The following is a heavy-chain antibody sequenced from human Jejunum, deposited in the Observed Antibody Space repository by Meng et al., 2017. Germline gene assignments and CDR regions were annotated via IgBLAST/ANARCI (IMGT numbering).Heavy chain of an antibody. CDR2: INPSGVAT. J-gene: IGHJ5*02. D-gene: IGHD3-16*01. CDR3: AQDIAYTRISFSSDP. Sequence: LVCSGASVESPGAPLSVPCMSSGFIFTSHSMHWFRQAPGKGLEWIGLINPSGVATYYGDTVKGSFTISRDNSTNTLYMEMDSLRSEDTATYYCAQDIAYTRISFSSDPWGQGTLVTVSS. CDR1: GFIFTSHS. V-gene: IGHV3-23*04.